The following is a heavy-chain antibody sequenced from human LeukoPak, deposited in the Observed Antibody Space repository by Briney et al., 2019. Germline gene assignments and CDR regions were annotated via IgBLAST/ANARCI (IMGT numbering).Heavy chain of an antibody. Sequence: GGSLRLSCAASGFTFTNYWMSWVRQAPGKGLEWVANIKQDGSDKFYVGSVKGRFTISRDNAKNSLSLQMNNLRGEDTAVYYCARDEIPSAGTPRGFDPWGQGTLVTVSS. CDR3: ARDEIPSAGTPRGFDP. J-gene: IGHJ5*02. D-gene: IGHD6-13*01. CDR1: GFTFTNYW. V-gene: IGHV3-7*01. CDR2: IKQDGSDK.